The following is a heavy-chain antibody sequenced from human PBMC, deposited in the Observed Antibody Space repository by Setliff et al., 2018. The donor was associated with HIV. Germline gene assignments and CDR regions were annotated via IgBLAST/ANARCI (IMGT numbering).Heavy chain of an antibody. V-gene: IGHV1-69-2*01. CDR1: GYSFSDFY. CDR3: ATDRGDDYNWGRKAGPYYYYYYGMDV. D-gene: IGHD3-10*01. CDR2: VDPEDGET. Sequence: GASVKVSCKASGYSFSDFYMHWVQQAPGKGLEWMGRVDPEDGETIYAEKFQGRVTITADTSTDTAYMELSSLRSEDTAVYYCATDRGDDYNWGRKAGPYYYYYYGMDVWGQGTMVTVSS. J-gene: IGHJ6*02.